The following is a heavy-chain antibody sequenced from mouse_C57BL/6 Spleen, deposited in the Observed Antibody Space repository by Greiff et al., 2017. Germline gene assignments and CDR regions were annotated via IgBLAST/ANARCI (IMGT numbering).Heavy chain of an antibody. CDR2: ISSGSSTI. V-gene: IGHV5-17*01. CDR1: GFTFSDYG. CDR3: GRGGWDWFAY. J-gene: IGHJ3*01. D-gene: IGHD3-3*01. Sequence: DVKLVESGGGLVKPGGSLKLSCAASGFTFSDYGMHWVRQAPEQGLEWVAYISSGSSTIYYADTVKGRFTISRDNAKNTLFLQMTSLRSEDTAMYYCGRGGWDWFAYWGQGTLVTVSA.